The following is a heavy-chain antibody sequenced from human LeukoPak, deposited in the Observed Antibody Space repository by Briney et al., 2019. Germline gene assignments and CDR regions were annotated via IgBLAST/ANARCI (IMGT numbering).Heavy chain of an antibody. CDR1: GGSISSSSYY. CDR2: IYYSGST. CDR3: ARVYSTGGYYYDSSGYYLDY. J-gene: IGHJ4*02. D-gene: IGHD3-22*01. V-gene: IGHV4-39*07. Sequence: PSETLSLTCTVSGGSISSSSYYWGWIRQPPGKGLEWIATIYYSGSTYYNPSLKSRATISVDTSKNQFSLKLSSVTAADTAVYYCARVYSTGGYYYDSSGYYLDYWGQGTLVTVSS.